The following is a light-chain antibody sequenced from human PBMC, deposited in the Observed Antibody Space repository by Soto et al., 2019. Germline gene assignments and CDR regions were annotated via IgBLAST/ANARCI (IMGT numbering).Light chain of an antibody. CDR3: QESYSTPAVS. CDR1: QSISAS. J-gene: IGKJ4*01. V-gene: IGKV1-5*01. Sequence: DIQMTQSPSIVSASVGDRVTITCRASQSISASLAWYQQKPGKAPKLLIYDVSTLDNGVPSRFSSSGSGTDFTLTISSLQADDFATYFCQESYSTPAVSFGGGTKVEIK. CDR2: DVS.